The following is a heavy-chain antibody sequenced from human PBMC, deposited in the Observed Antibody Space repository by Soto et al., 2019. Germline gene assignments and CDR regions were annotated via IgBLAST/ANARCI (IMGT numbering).Heavy chain of an antibody. D-gene: IGHD3-22*01. V-gene: IGHV3-30*18. CDR3: AKDLFEKTRSLPGY. J-gene: IGHJ4*02. CDR2: ISHGGTNK. Sequence: PVGSLRLSCAASGFTFSSFGMHWVRQAPGKGLEWVALISHGGTNKYYEDSVRGRFTISRDNSMNTLYLQMNSLRPDDTAMYYCAKDLFEKTRSLPGYWGQGTLVTVSS. CDR1: GFTFSSFG.